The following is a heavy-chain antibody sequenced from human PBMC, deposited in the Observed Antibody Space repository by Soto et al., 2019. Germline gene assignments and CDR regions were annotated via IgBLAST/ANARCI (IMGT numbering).Heavy chain of an antibody. CDR2: IYHSGST. CDR3: AGVPDY. Sequence: SVPLSQKCAVSGGSISRGGSSWSWIRQPPGKGLEWIGYIYHSGSTYYNPSLKSRVTISVDRSKNQFSLKLSSVTAADTAVYYCAGVPDYWGQGTLVTVSS. V-gene: IGHV4-30-2*01. CDR1: GGSISRGGSS. D-gene: IGHD2-8*01. J-gene: IGHJ4*02.